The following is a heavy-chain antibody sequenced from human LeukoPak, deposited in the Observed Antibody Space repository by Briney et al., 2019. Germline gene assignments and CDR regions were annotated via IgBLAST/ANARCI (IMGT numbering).Heavy chain of an antibody. V-gene: IGHV4-59*01. J-gene: IGHJ4*02. D-gene: IGHD6-19*01. Sequence: SETLSLTCTVSGGSISSYYWSWIRQPPGRGLEWIGYIYYSGSTNYNPSLESRVTISVDTSKKQFSLKLSSVTAADTAVYYCARLTRPAIAVAGSYYFDYWGQGTLVTVSS. CDR1: GGSISSYY. CDR2: IYYSGST. CDR3: ARLTRPAIAVAGSYYFDY.